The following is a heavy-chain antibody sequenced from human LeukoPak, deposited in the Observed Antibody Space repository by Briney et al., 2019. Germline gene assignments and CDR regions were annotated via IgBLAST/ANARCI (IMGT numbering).Heavy chain of an antibody. J-gene: IGHJ3*02. D-gene: IGHD3-16*02. CDR2: IWYGGSNK. CDR3: ARGEMITFGGVIVISTFDI. V-gene: IGHV3-33*08. CDR1: GFTFSSYG. Sequence: GGSLRLSCAASGFTFSSYGMHWVRQAPGKGLEWVAVIWYGGSNKYYADSVKGRFTISRDNSKNTLYLQMNSLRADDTAVYYCARGEMITFGGVIVISTFDIWGQGTMVTVS.